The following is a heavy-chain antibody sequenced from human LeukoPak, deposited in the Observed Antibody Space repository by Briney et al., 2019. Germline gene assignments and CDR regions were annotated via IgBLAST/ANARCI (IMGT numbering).Heavy chain of an antibody. CDR3: ARSGGIAAAGTMY. CDR2: IKQDGREK. D-gene: IGHD6-13*01. CDR1: GFTFSSTW. Sequence: GGSLRLSCAASGFTFSSTWMSWVRQAAGKGLELVANIKQDGREKYHVDSVKGRFTIYRDNDKNSLYLQMTSLRAEDTAVYYCARSGGIAAAGTMYWGQGTLVTVSS. V-gene: IGHV3-7*01. J-gene: IGHJ4*02.